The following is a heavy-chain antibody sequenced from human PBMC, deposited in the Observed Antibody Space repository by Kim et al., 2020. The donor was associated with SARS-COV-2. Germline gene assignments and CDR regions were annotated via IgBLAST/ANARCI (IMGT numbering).Heavy chain of an antibody. D-gene: IGHD3-10*01. V-gene: IGHV3-64*05. J-gene: IGHJ4*02. CDR2: ISSDGGST. CDR3: VTRNYYNSGSYYEGAPFDF. Sequence: GGSLRLSCSASGSTFSNYAMHWVRQAPGKGLEYVSAISSDGGSTYYADSVKGRFTISRDNSKNMLYVQMSSLRVEDTAIYYCVTRNYYNSGSYYEGAPFDFWGQGTLVTVSS. CDR1: GSTFSNYA.